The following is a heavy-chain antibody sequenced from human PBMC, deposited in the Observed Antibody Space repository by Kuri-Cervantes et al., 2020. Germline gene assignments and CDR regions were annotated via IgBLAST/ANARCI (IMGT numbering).Heavy chain of an antibody. CDR2: IYYNGST. D-gene: IGHD2-15*01. J-gene: IGHJ4*02. CDR3: ARGHCSGGSCYDY. CDR1: GGSISSYY. V-gene: IGHV4-59*12. Sequence: SETLSLTCTVSGGSISSYYWSWIRQPPGKGLEWIGYIYYNGSTNYNPSLKSRVTISVDTSKNQFSLKLSSVTAADTAVYYCARGHCSGGSCYDYWGQGTLVTVSS.